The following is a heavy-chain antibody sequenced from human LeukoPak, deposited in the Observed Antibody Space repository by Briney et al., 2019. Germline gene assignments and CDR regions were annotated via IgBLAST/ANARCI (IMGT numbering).Heavy chain of an antibody. CDR1: GGTFSSYA. D-gene: IGHD3-10*01. Sequence: SVKVSCKASGGTFSSYAISWVRQAPGQGLEWMGRIIPIFGTANYAQKFQGRVTITTDESTSTAYMELSSLRSEDTAVYYCAREKYYGSGGIDYWGQGTPVTVSS. CDR3: AREKYYGSGGIDY. J-gene: IGHJ4*02. CDR2: IIPIFGTA. V-gene: IGHV1-69*05.